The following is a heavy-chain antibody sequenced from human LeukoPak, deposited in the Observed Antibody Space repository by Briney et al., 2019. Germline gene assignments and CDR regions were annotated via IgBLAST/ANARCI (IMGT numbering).Heavy chain of an antibody. CDR3: ARRRGYSYGLDY. D-gene: IGHD5-18*01. V-gene: IGHV4-34*01. J-gene: IGHJ4*02. CDR2: INHSGST. Sequence: PGGSLRLSCAASGFTFSSYAMSWVRQPPGKGLEWIEEINHSGSTNYNPSLKSRVTISVDTSKNQFSLKLSSVTAADTAVYYCARRRGYSYGLDYWGQGTLVTVSS. CDR1: GFTFSSYA.